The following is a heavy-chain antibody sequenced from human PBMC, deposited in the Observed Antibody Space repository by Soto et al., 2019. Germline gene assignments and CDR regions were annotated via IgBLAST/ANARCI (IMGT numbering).Heavy chain of an antibody. D-gene: IGHD3-10*01. Sequence: GGSLRLSCAASGFTFSSYAMSWVRQAPGKGLEWVSAISGSGGSTYYADSVKGRFTISRDNSKNTLYLQMNSLRAEDTAVYYWAKEALLWFGESHRNLFDPWGQGTLVTVSS. J-gene: IGHJ5*02. CDR1: GFTFSSYA. CDR2: ISGSGGST. V-gene: IGHV3-23*01. CDR3: AKEALLWFGESHRNLFDP.